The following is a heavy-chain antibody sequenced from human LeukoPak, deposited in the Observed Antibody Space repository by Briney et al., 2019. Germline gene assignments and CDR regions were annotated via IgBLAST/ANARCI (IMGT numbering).Heavy chain of an antibody. Sequence: PGRSLRLSCAASGFTFSAYGMHWVRQAPGMGLEWVATIWYDGNDKTYADSVKGQFIISRDNSKNTLYLQMNSLGVEDTAVYYCATRTGGATYYYYGMDVWGQGTTVAVSS. D-gene: IGHD7-27*01. V-gene: IGHV3-33*01. CDR2: IWYDGNDK. J-gene: IGHJ6*02. CDR1: GFTFSAYG. CDR3: ATRTGGATYYYYGMDV.